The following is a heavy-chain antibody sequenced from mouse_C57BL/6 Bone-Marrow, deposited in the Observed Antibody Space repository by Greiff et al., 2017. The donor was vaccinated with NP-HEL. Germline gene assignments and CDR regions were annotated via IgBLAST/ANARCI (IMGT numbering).Heavy chain of an antibody. J-gene: IGHJ3*01. D-gene: IGHD4-1*01. CDR1: GYTFTSYG. CDR2: IYPRSGNT. V-gene: IGHV1-81*01. CDR3: ARWSNWGFAY. Sequence: VKLVESGAELARPGASVKLSCKASGYTFTSYGISWVKQRTGQGLEWIGEIYPRSGNTYYNEKFKGKATLTADKSSSTAYMELRSLTSEDSAVYFCARWSNWGFAYWGQGTLVTVSA.